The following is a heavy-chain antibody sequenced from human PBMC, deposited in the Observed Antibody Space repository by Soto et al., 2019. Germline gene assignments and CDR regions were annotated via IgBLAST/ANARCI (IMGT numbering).Heavy chain of an antibody. CDR3: ARRGYSSIWDANNWFDP. CDR2: IYYSGST. D-gene: IGHD6-13*01. CDR1: GGSISSYY. V-gene: IGHV4-59*08. Sequence: SETLSLTCTVSGGSISSYYWSWIRQPPGKGLEWIGSIYYSGSTYYNPSLKSRVTISVDTSKNQFSLKLSSVTAADTAVYYCARRGYSSIWDANNWFDPWGQGTLVTVSS. J-gene: IGHJ5*02.